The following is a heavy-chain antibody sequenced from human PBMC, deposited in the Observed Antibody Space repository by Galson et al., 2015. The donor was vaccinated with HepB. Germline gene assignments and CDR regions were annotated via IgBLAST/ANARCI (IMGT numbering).Heavy chain of an antibody. CDR2: IIPILGIA. D-gene: IGHD4-11*01. CDR3: ARVPTVIYYYYMDV. V-gene: IGHV1-69*04. J-gene: IGHJ6*03. Sequence: SVKVSCKASGGTFSSYAISWVRQAPGQGLEWMGRIIPILGIANYAQKFQGRVTITADKSTSTAYMELSSLRSEDTAVYYCARVPTVIYYYYMDVWGKGTTVTVSS. CDR1: GGTFSSYA.